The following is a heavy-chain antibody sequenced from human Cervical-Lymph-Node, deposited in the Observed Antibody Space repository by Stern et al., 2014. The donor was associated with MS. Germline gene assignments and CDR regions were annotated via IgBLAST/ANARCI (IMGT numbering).Heavy chain of an antibody. J-gene: IGHJ5*02. Sequence: QVQLQESGPGLVKPSQTLSLTCTVSGGSISSGSYYWSWIRQPAGKGLEWIGLIYPSGTTNYTPSLKSRVPISVDTSKNHFSLKLSSVTAADTAVYYCARGHRARFDPWGQGTLVTVSS. CDR2: IYPSGTT. V-gene: IGHV4-61*02. CDR3: ARGHRARFDP. CDR1: GGSISSGSYY.